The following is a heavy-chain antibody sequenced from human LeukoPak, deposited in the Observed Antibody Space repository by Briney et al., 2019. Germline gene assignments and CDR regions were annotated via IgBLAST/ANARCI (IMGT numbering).Heavy chain of an antibody. CDR3: AGSAFVSVVTPYWYFDL. Sequence: SETLSLTCTVSGGSVSSGSYYWSWIRQPPGKGLEWIGYLYYSGSTNYNPSLKSRVTISVDTSKNQVSLKLSSVTAADTAVYYCAGSAFVSVVTPYWYFDLWGRGTLVTVSS. CDR2: LYYSGST. V-gene: IGHV4-61*01. D-gene: IGHD4-23*01. CDR1: GGSVSSGSYY. J-gene: IGHJ2*01.